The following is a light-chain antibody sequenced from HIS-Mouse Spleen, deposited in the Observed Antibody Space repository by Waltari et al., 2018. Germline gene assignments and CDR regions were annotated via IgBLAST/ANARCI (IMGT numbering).Light chain of an antibody. Sequence: QSALTQPASVSGSPGQSITISCTGTSSDVVSYNIVSWYQQHPGKAPKLMIYEGSKRPSGVSNRFSGSKSGNTASLTISGLQAEDEADYYCCSYAGSSTLVFGGWTKLTVL. J-gene: IGLJ2*01. V-gene: IGLV2-23*01. CDR1: SSDVVSYNI. CDR3: CSYAGSSTLV. CDR2: EGS.